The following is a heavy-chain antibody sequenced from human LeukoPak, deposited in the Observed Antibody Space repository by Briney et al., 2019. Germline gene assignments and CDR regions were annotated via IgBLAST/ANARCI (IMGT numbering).Heavy chain of an antibody. V-gene: IGHV4-38-2*02. D-gene: IGHD2-21*02. J-gene: IGHJ4*02. CDR2: IYHSGST. Sequence: PSETLSLTCTVSGYSISSGYYWGWIRQPPGKGLEWIGSIYHSGSTYYNPSLKSRVTISVDTSKNQFSLKLSSVTAADTAVYYCARVAECGGDCYSVFDYWGQGTLVTVSS. CDR1: GYSISSGYY. CDR3: ARVAECGGDCYSVFDY.